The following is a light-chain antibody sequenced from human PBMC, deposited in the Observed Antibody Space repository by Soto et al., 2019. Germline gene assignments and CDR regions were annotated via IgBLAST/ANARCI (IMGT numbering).Light chain of an antibody. CDR3: CSYAGSYVV. Sequence: QSVLTQPRSVSGSPGQSVTISCTGTSSDVGGYNYVSWYQQHPGKAPKLMIYDVSKRPSGVPDRFSGSKSGNTASLTISGLHDEDEADYYCCSYAGSYVVFGGGTKLTVL. V-gene: IGLV2-11*01. J-gene: IGLJ2*01. CDR2: DVS. CDR1: SSDVGGYNY.